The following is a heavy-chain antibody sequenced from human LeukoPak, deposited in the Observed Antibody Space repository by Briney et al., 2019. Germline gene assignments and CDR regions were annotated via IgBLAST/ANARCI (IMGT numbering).Heavy chain of an antibody. CDR1: GYSISSGYY. CDR2: IYHSGST. CDR3: ARGGATDFDY. V-gene: IGHV4-38-2*02. Sequence: SETLSLTCTVSGYSISSGYYWGWIRQPPGKGLEWIGSIYHSGSTYYNPSLKSRVTISVDTSKNQLSLKLSSVTAADTAVYYCARGGATDFDYWGQGTLVTVSS. D-gene: IGHD1-26*01. J-gene: IGHJ4*02.